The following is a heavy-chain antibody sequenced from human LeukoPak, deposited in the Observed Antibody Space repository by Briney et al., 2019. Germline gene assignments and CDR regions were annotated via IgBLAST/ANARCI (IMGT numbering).Heavy chain of an antibody. CDR3: ARGREAARSPGDWYFDL. V-gene: IGHV4-34*01. CDR1: GGSFSGYY. Sequence: PSETLSLTCAVYGGSFSGYYWSWIRQPPGKGLEWIGEINHSGSTNYNPSLKSRVTISVDTSKNQFSLKLSSVTAADTAVYYCARGREAARSPGDWYFDLWGRGTLVTVSS. D-gene: IGHD6-6*01. J-gene: IGHJ2*01. CDR2: INHSGST.